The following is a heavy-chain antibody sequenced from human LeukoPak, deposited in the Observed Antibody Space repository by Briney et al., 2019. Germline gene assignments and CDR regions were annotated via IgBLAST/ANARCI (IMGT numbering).Heavy chain of an antibody. J-gene: IGHJ4*02. CDR1: NGSMTNYF. D-gene: IGHD7-27*01. Sequence: SENLSLTCYVSNGSMTNYFWSWIRQPPGKGLEWIGYIYPRGSTYYNPSLKSRAILSLDKSANQFSLNLSSVTAADTAVYYCARFSPRAMGNYLDFWGQGTLVTVSS. CDR3: ARFSPRAMGNYLDF. CDR2: IYPRGST. V-gene: IGHV4-4*09.